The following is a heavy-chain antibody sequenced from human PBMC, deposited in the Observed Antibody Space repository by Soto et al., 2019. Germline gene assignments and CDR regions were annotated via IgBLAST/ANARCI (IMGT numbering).Heavy chain of an antibody. CDR1: GFTFSSYS. D-gene: IGHD3-10*01. CDR2: ISSSSTI. J-gene: IGHJ4*02. V-gene: IGHV3-48*02. CDR3: AREGGIKNDF. Sequence: GGSLRLSCAASGFTFSSYSMNWVRQAPGKGLEWISYISSSSTIYYADSVKGRFTISRDNAKNSLYLQMNSLRDEDTAVYYCAREGGIKNDFWGQGTLVTVSS.